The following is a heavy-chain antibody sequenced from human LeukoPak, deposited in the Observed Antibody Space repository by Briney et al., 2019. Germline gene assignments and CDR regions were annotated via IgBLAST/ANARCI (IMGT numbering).Heavy chain of an antibody. J-gene: IGHJ4*02. CDR1: GGTFSSYT. CDR2: IIPILGIA. V-gene: IGHV1-69*04. CDR3: AREREDSSDY. D-gene: IGHD3-22*01. Sequence: GASVKVSCKACGGTFSSYTISWVRQAPGQGLGWMGRIIPILGIANYAQKFQGRVTITAEKFTSTAYMELSSLRSEDTAVYYCAREREDSSDYWGQGTLVTVSS.